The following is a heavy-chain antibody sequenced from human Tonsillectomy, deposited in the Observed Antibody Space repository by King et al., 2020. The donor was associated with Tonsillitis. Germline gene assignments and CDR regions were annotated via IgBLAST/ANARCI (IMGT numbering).Heavy chain of an antibody. J-gene: IGHJ3*02. CDR3: ARFNDEFFVI. D-gene: IGHD3-10*01. V-gene: IGHV3-13*01. CDR2: IGTFGDT. Sequence: WVRQATGKDLEWDSAIGTFGDTYYPGSVKGRFTISRENAKNSLYLQMNSMRAGDTAVYYCARFNDEFFVIWGQGTMVTVSS.